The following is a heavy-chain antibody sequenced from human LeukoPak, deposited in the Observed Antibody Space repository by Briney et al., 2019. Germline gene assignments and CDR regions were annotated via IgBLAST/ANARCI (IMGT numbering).Heavy chain of an antibody. D-gene: IGHD2-15*01. CDR2: IEQDGSEK. V-gene: IGHV3-7*01. CDR3: ARVAAPGSYYFDY. CDR1: GFTFSSYW. Sequence: GGSLRLSCAASGFTFSSYWMSWVRQAPGKGLEWVANIEQDGSEKYYVDSVKGRFTISRDNAKNSLYLQMNSLRAEDTAVYYCARVAAPGSYYFDYWGQGTLVTVSS. J-gene: IGHJ4*02.